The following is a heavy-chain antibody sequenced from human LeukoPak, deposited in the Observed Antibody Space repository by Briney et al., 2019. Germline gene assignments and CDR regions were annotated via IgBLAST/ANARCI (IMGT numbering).Heavy chain of an antibody. D-gene: IGHD3-22*01. V-gene: IGHV5-51*01. J-gene: IGHJ4*02. Sequence: GESLKISCKGSGYSFTSYWIGWVRQMPGKGREWMGIIYPGDSDTRYSPSFQGQVTISADKSISTAYLQWSSLKASDTAMYYCARLMNYYDSSGCSPSAVDYWGQGTLVTVSS. CDR2: IYPGDSDT. CDR1: GYSFTSYW. CDR3: ARLMNYYDSSGCSPSAVDY.